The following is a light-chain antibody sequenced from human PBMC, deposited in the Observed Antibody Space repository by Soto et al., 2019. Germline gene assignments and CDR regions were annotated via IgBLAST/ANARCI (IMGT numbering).Light chain of an antibody. V-gene: IGKV1-39*01. Sequence: DIQMPQSPSSLSASVGDRGTVTCRASQSISSYLNWYQQKPGKAPKLLIYAASSLQSGVPSRFSGSGSGTDFTLTISSLQPEDFATYYCQQSYSTPPITFGQGTRLEIK. CDR3: QQSYSTPPIT. CDR2: AAS. J-gene: IGKJ5*01. CDR1: QSISSY.